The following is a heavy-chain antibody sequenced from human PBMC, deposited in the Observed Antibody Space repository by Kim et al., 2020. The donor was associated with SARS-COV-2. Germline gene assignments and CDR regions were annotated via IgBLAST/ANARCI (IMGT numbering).Heavy chain of an antibody. D-gene: IGHD1-7*01. CDR3: AHRLSWNYGYFDY. V-gene: IGHV2-5*01. J-gene: IGHJ4*02. Sequence: FNTSLKSRLTITKDTSKNQVVLTMTNMDPVDTATYYCAHRLSWNYGYFDYWGQGTLVTVSS.